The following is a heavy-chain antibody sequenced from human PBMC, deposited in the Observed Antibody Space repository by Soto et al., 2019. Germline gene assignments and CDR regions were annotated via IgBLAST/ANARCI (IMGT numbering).Heavy chain of an antibody. D-gene: IGHD4-17*01. CDR1: GGSISSPNFY. CDR2: IYYNGTT. Sequence: SETLSLTCTVSGGSISSPNFYWSWIRQHPGKGLEWIGHIYYNGTTYYNPTLKSRVSISVDTSKNQFSLKLSSVTAADTAVYYCARETYGDYVGYFDPWGQGTLVTVSS. V-gene: IGHV4-31*03. J-gene: IGHJ5*02. CDR3: ARETYGDYVGYFDP.